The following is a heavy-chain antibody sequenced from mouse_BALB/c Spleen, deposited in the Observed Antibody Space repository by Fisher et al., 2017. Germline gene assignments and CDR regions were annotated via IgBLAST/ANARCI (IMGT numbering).Heavy chain of an antibody. V-gene: IGHV5-9*01. Sequence: VRFTISRDNAKNTLYLQMSSLRSEDTALYYCARLGWANWYFDVWGAGTTVTVSS. D-gene: IGHD3-3*01. J-gene: IGHJ1*01. CDR3: ARLGWANWYFDV.